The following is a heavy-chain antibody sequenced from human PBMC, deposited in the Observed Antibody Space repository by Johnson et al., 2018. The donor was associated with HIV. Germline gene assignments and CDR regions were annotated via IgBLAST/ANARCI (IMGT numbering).Heavy chain of an antibody. CDR3: SIVLSPRPWGDDAFDI. CDR1: GFIFNTFG. D-gene: IGHD7-27*01. CDR2: IRYDGSIQ. V-gene: IGHV3-30*02. Sequence: QVQLVESGGGVVQPGGSLRLSCAASGFIFNTFGMHWVRQAPGKGLEWVAFIRYDGSIQYYAASLHGRFPISRDNATNTLFLPMNCLKTEATAVYYCSIVLSPRPWGDDAFDIWGQGTMVTVSS. J-gene: IGHJ3*02.